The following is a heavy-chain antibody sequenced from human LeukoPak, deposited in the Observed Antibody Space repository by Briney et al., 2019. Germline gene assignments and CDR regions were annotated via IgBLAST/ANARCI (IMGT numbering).Heavy chain of an antibody. J-gene: IGHJ4*02. V-gene: IGHV4-38-2*02. CDR3: ARDSPSTVPNDS. CDR1: GYSISSGYY. Sequence: SETLSLTCTVSGYSISSGYYWGWIRQPPGNGLEWIGSIYHSGSTYYNPSLKSRVTISVDTSKNQCSLKLSSVTAPDTAVYYCARDSPSTVPNDSWGQGTLVTVSS. CDR2: IYHSGST. D-gene: IGHD4-11*01.